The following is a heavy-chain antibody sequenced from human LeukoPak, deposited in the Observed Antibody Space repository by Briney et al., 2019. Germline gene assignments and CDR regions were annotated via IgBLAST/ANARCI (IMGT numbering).Heavy chain of an antibody. J-gene: IGHJ4*02. CDR3: ARDRASAGTGGAY. CDR1: GYTFTFHG. Sequence: GASVKLSCKASGYTFTFHGFSWVRQAPGQGLEWMGWISSYNGNTNYLEKFQGRLTMTTDTSTSTTYMELRSLTSDDTAVYYCARDRASAGTGGAYWGQGSLVTVSS. D-gene: IGHD6-13*01. V-gene: IGHV1-18*01. CDR2: ISSYNGNT.